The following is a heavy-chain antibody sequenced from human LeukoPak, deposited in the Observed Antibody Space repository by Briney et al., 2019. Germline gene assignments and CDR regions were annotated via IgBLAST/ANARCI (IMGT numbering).Heavy chain of an antibody. CDR2: LYPSGSS. D-gene: IGHD3-10*01. J-gene: IGHJ4*02. V-gene: IGHV4-4*07. CDR3: ARDLSGSLYFDY. CDR1: GASTSPYY. Sequence: PSETLSLTCSVSGASTSPYYWNWIRQPAGKGLEWIGRLYPSGSSDYNPSLKSRVSISVGTSNNQFSLRVTSVTAADTAIYYCARDLSGSLYFDYWGQGILVTVSA.